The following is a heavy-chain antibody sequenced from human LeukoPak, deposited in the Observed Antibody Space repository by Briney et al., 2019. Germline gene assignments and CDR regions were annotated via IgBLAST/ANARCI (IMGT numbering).Heavy chain of an antibody. V-gene: IGHV1-2*04. D-gene: IGHD4-17*01. J-gene: IGHJ6*02. CDR2: INPNSGGT. CDR1: GYTFTGYY. Sequence: ASVKVSCKASGYTFTGYYMHWVRQAPGQGLEWMGWINPNSGGTNYAQKFQGWVTMTRDTSISTAYMELSRLRSDDTAVYYCARAYGDYFGFYYYGMDVWGQGTTVTVSS. CDR3: ARAYGDYFGFYYYGMDV.